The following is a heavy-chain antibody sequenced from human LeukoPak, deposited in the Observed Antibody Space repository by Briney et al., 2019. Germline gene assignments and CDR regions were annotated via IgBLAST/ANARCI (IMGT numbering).Heavy chain of an antibody. D-gene: IGHD5-18*01. CDR3: ARDVGGYNYGYSLDY. Sequence: SETLSLTCTVSGGSVSSYYWNWIRQPAGKGLEWIGRIYTSGSTSYNSSLKSRVTMSVDTSKNQFSLKLNSVTAADTAVYYCARDVGGYNYGYSLDYWGLGTLVSVSS. CDR2: IYTSGST. V-gene: IGHV4-4*07. J-gene: IGHJ4*02. CDR1: GGSVSSYY.